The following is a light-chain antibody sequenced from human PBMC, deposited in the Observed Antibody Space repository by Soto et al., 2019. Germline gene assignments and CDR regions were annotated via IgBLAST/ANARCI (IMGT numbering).Light chain of an antibody. CDR1: QSVSSSY. CDR3: QQYGSSPWWT. V-gene: IGKV3-20*01. CDR2: GAS. J-gene: IGKJ1*01. Sequence: EIVLTQSPGTLSLSPGDRATLSCRASQSVSSSYLAWYQQKAGQAPRLLIYGASSRATDIPDRFSGSGSGTDFTLTISRLEPEDFAVYYCQQYGSSPWWTFGQGTKVEIK.